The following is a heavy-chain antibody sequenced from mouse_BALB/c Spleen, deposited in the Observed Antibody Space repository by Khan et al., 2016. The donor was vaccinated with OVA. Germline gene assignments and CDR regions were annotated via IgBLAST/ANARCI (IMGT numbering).Heavy chain of an antibody. D-gene: IGHD1-1*01. J-gene: IGHJ3*01. CDR2: VSTGGSYT. Sequence: EVELVESGGDLVKPGGSLKLSCAASGLTFSTYGMSWVRQTPDKRLEWVATVSTGGSYTYYPDSVKGRFTISRDNAKNTLYLQMSGLKSEDTAMFYCTRLAYYYDSEGFAYWGPGTLVTVSA. CDR1: GLTFSTYG. CDR3: TRLAYYYDSEGFAY. V-gene: IGHV5-6*01.